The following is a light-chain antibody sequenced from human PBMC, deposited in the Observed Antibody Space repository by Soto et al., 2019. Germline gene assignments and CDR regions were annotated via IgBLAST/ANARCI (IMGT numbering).Light chain of an antibody. V-gene: IGLV2-23*03. CDR3: CSYAGGSNV. J-gene: IGLJ1*01. CDR1: SSDVGSYKF. CDR2: EGS. Sequence: QSVLTQPASVSGSPGQSVTISCTGTSSDVGSYKFVSWYQQYPGKAPKLMIYEGSKRPSGVSDRLSGSKSGNTASLTISGLQAEDEADYFCCSYAGGSNVFGTGTKVTVL.